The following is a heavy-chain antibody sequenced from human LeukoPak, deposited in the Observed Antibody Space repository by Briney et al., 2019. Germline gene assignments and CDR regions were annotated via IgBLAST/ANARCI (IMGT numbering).Heavy chain of an antibody. CDR3: ATAHDSSGYIGY. J-gene: IGHJ4*02. CDR2: FDPEDGET. CDR1: GYTLTELS. Sequence: ASVKVSCKVSGYTLTELSIHWVRQAPGKGLEWMGGFDPEDGETIYAQKFQGGVTMTEDTSTDTAYMELSSLRSEDTAVYYCATAHDSSGYIGYWGQGTLVTVSS. V-gene: IGHV1-24*01. D-gene: IGHD3-22*01.